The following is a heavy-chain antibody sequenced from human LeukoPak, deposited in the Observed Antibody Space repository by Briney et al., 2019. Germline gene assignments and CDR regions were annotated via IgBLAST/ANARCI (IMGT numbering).Heavy chain of an antibody. Sequence: SETLSLTCTVSGGSISSGDYYWSWVRQPPGKGLEWIGYIYYSGSTYYNPSLKSRVTISVDTSKNQFSLKLSSVTAADTAVYYCARGPAGTTYYDYWGQGTLVTVSS. CDR1: GGSISSGDYY. V-gene: IGHV4-30-4*01. D-gene: IGHD1-1*01. CDR3: ARGPAGTTYYDY. CDR2: IYYSGST. J-gene: IGHJ4*02.